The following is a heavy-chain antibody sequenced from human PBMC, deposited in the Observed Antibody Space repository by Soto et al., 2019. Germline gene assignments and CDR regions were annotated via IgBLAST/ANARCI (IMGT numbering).Heavy chain of an antibody. CDR2: VNPSGGHT. Sequence: QVQLMQSGAEVKKPGASVKVSCKASGDTFSDYYIHWVRQAPGQGLEWMGTVNPSGGHTTYSQHFLGSVTMTRDTSTSTLHMELTSLTSEDTAVYYCARGGHVVVVTAALDYGGQGTLVTVSS. V-gene: IGHV1-46*01. CDR1: GDTFSDYY. CDR3: ARGGHVVVVTAALDY. D-gene: IGHD2-21*02. J-gene: IGHJ4*02.